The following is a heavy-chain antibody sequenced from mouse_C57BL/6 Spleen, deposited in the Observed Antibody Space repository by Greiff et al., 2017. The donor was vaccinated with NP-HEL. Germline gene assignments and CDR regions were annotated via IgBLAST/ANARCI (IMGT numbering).Heavy chain of an antibody. Sequence: VQLQQSGPELVKPGDSVKISCKASGYSFTGYFMNWVMQSHGKSLEWIGRINPYNGDTFYNQKFKGKATLTVDKSSSTAHMELRSLTSEDSAVYYCARGGLYYGSSYPWYFDVWGTGTTVTVSS. CDR2: INPYNGDT. J-gene: IGHJ1*03. CDR3: ARGGLYYGSSYPWYFDV. CDR1: GYSFTGYF. D-gene: IGHD1-1*01. V-gene: IGHV1-20*01.